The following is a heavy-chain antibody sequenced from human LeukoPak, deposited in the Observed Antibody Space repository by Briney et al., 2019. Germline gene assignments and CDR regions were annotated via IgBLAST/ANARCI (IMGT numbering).Heavy chain of an antibody. CDR1: GGSISSYY. V-gene: IGHV4-59*01. D-gene: IGHD3-22*01. Sequence: SETLSLTCSVSGGSISSYYWSWIRQPPGKGLEWIGYIYYSGSTNYNPSLKSRVTISVDTSKNQFSLKLSSVTAADTAVYYCARVVSSGYYRGSFDYWGQGTLVTVSS. J-gene: IGHJ4*02. CDR3: ARVVSSGYYRGSFDY. CDR2: IYYSGST.